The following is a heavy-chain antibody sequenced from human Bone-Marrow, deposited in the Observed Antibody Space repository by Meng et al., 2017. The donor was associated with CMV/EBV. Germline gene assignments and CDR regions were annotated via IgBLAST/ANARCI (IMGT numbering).Heavy chain of an antibody. CDR1: GGSISSSSYY. D-gene: IGHD3-3*01. CDR2: IYYSGST. CDR3: ARGIFSGSTSFGVGLYYFDY. Sequence: SETLSLTCTVSGGSISSSSYYWGWIRQPPGKGLEWIGSIYYSGSTYYNPSLKSRVTISVDTSKNQFSLKLSSVTAADTAVYYCARGIFSGSTSFGVGLYYFDYWGQGTLVTVSS. J-gene: IGHJ4*02. V-gene: IGHV4-39*07.